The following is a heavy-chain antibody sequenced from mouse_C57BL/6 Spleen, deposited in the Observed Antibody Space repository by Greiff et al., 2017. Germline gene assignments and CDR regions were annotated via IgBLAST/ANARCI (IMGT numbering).Heavy chain of an antibody. CDR3: ARSDGCGSLSWYFDV. CDR1: GYTFTSYW. Sequence: QVQLQQPGAELVKPGASVKMSCKASGYTFTSYWITWVKQRPGQGLEWIGDIYPGSGSTNYNEKFKSKATLTVDTSSSTAYMQLSSLTSEDSAVYYCARSDGCGSLSWYFDVWGTGTTVTVSS. D-gene: IGHD1-1*01. V-gene: IGHV1-55*01. J-gene: IGHJ1*03. CDR2: IYPGSGST.